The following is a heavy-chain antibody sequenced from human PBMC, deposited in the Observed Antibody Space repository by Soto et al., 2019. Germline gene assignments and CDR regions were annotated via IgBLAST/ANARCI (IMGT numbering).Heavy chain of an antibody. CDR3: ARHGGDGDLIDY. Sequence: EVQLLESGGGLVQPGGSLRLSCAASGFTFSTHGMTWVRQAPGKGLEWVSALDGSGGSTYYADSVKGRFTISRDNSKNTLSLQMNSLRAEDTAIYYCARHGGDGDLIDYWGQGTLVTVSS. CDR1: GFTFSTHG. D-gene: IGHD2-21*01. V-gene: IGHV3-23*01. CDR2: LDGSGGST. J-gene: IGHJ4*02.